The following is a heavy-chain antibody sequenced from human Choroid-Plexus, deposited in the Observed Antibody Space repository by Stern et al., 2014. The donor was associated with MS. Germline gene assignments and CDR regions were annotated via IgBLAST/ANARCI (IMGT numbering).Heavy chain of an antibody. J-gene: IGHJ6*02. Sequence: VQLAQSGAEVKKPGASVKVSCKTSGYIFTGYYIHWVRQAPGQGLEWMAWINPNTGGTKYAQKFQGRVTMSRDTAISTAYVELRRLTSDDTAVYYCARDQRGITIFGVVTDYYYLGMDVWGQGTTVTVSS. V-gene: IGHV1-2*02. D-gene: IGHD3-3*01. CDR2: INPNTGGT. CDR1: GYIFTGYY. CDR3: ARDQRGITIFGVVTDYYYLGMDV.